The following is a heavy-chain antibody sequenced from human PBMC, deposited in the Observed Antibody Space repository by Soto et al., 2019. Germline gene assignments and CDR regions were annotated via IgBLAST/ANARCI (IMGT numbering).Heavy chain of an antibody. V-gene: IGHV2-5*02. D-gene: IGHD1-1*01. CDR3: AHRVGLHGNWNGGYFDF. CDR2: IYWDDDK. CDR1: GFSLSTSGVG. J-gene: IGHJ4*02. Sequence: QITLKESGPTRVRPTQTLTLTCTFSGFSLSTSGVGVGWIRQPPVKDLERLALIYWDDDKRYSPSLKSRLTITKDTSNNQVILTMTNMDPVDTATYYCAHRVGLHGNWNGGYFDFWGQLALVTVSS.